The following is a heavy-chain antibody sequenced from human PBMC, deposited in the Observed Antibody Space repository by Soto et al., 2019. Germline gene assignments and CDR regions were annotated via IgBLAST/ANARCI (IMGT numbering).Heavy chain of an antibody. CDR3: ARDPALVRGGVYYYYGMDV. D-gene: IGHD6-6*01. J-gene: IGHJ6*02. CDR1: GGTFSSYA. V-gene: IGHV1-69*01. CDR2: IIPIFGTA. Sequence: VQLVQSGAEVKKPGSSVKVSCKASGGTFSSYAISWVRQAPGQGLEWIGGIIPIFGTANYAQKFQGRVTITADESTSTAYMELSSLRSEDTAVYYCARDPALVRGGVYYYYGMDVWGQGTTVTVSS.